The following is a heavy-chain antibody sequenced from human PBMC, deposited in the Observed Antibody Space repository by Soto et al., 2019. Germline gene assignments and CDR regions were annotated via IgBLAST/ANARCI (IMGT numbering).Heavy chain of an antibody. CDR2: IYYSGST. CDR3: ARPQDCSGGSCNRGNWFDP. Sequence: PSETLSLTCTVSGGSISSSSYYWGWIRQPPGKGLEWIGSIYYSGSTYYNPSLKSRVTISVDTSRNQFSLKLRSVTAADTAVYYCARPQDCSGGSCNRGNWFDPWGQGTLVTVSS. V-gene: IGHV4-39*01. D-gene: IGHD2-15*01. J-gene: IGHJ5*02. CDR1: GGSISSSSYY.